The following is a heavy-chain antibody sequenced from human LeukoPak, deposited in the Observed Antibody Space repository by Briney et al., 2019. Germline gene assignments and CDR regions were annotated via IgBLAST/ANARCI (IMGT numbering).Heavy chain of an antibody. Sequence: ASVKVSCKASGYTFPGYYMHWVRQAPGQGLEWMGWINPNSGGTNYAQKFQGRVTMTRDTSISTAYMELSRLRSDDTAVYYCARGSSSWFPIDYWGQGTLVTVSS. CDR1: GYTFPGYY. J-gene: IGHJ4*02. D-gene: IGHD6-13*01. V-gene: IGHV1-2*02. CDR2: INPNSGGT. CDR3: ARGSSSWFPIDY.